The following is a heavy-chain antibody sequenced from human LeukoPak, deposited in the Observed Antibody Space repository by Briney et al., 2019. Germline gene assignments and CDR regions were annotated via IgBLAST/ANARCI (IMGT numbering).Heavy chain of an antibody. J-gene: IGHJ4*02. Sequence: SVKVSCKASGGTFSSYTISWVRQAPGQGLEWMGRIIPILGIANYAQKFQGRVTITADKSTSTAYMELSSLRSEDTAVYYCARGQRGYSGGLDYWGQGTLVTVSS. V-gene: IGHV1-69*02. D-gene: IGHD4-23*01. CDR1: GGTFSSYT. CDR3: ARGQRGYSGGLDY. CDR2: IIPILGIA.